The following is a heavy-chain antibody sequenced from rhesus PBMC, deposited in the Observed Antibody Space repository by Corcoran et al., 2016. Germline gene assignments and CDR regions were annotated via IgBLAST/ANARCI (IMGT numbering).Heavy chain of an antibody. CDR1: GGSNRSNY. CDR2: LSGSGGST. D-gene: IGHD3-40*01. Sequence: QLQLQEAGPGLVKPSETLSLTCAVSGGSNRSNYWSLIRQPPGKGREWIGRLSGSGGSTDSTPSLKSRVTISTDTSKTQFSLKLSSVTAADTAVYYCARIDVPDPVDVWGPGVLVTVSS. J-gene: IGHJ5-1*01. CDR3: ARIDVPDPVDV. V-gene: IGHV4-173*01.